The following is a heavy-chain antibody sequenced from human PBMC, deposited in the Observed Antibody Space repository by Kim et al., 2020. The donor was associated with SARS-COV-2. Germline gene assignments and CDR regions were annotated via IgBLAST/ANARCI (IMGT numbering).Heavy chain of an antibody. J-gene: IGHJ4*02. CDR3: AKDTLPDYGDYSYFDY. CDR1: GFTFDDYA. V-gene: IGHV3-9*01. Sequence: GGSLRLSCAASGFTFDDYAMHWVRQAPGKGLEWVSGISWNSGSIGYADSVKGRFTISRDNAKNSLYLQMNSLRAEDTALYYCAKDTLPDYGDYSYFDYWGQGTLVTVSS. D-gene: IGHD4-17*01. CDR2: ISWNSGSI.